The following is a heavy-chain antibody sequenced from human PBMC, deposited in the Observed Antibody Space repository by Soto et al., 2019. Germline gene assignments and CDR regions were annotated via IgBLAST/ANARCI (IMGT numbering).Heavy chain of an antibody. CDR1: GYTFTSYY. D-gene: IGHD5-18*01. CDR2: INPSGGST. V-gene: IGHV1-46*01. J-gene: IGHJ4*02. Sequence: ASVKVSCKASGYTFTSYYMHWVRQAPGQGLEWMGIINPSGGSTSYAQKFQGRVTMTRDTSTSTVYMELSSLRSEDTAVYYCARGGYSYGSTAYYFDYWGQGILVTVSS. CDR3: ARGGYSYGSTAYYFDY.